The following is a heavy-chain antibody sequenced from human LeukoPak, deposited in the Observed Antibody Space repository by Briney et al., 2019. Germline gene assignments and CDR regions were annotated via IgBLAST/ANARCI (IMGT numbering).Heavy chain of an antibody. Sequence: GGSLRLSCAASGFTFSTYGMNWVRQAPGEGLEWVSYISSSGSTIYYADSVKGRFTISRDNAKNSLYLQMNSLRAEDTAVYYCAELGITMIGGVWGKGTTVTISS. V-gene: IGHV3-48*04. CDR2: ISSSGSTI. CDR1: GFTFSTYG. D-gene: IGHD3-10*02. CDR3: AELGITMIGGV. J-gene: IGHJ6*04.